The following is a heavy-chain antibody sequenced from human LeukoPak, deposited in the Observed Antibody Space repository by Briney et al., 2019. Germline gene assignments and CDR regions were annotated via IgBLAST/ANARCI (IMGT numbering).Heavy chain of an antibody. D-gene: IGHD6-19*01. Sequence: GRSLRLSCAASGFTFSSHTMHWVRQAPGKGLEWVSGISSDGVTTYYADSVKGRFTISRDISKNTVYLQIVSLRAEDTAEYHCLKEAGDGWSYSDYWGQGTLVTVSS. CDR3: LKEAGDGWSYSDY. V-gene: IGHV3-23*01. CDR2: ISSDGVTT. J-gene: IGHJ4*02. CDR1: GFTFSSHT.